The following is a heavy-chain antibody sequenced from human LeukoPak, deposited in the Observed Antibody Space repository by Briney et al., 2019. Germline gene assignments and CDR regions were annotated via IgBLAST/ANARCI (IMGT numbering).Heavy chain of an antibody. CDR1: GGSISSYY. CDR3: ARHESYYGDYGWVDY. V-gene: IGHV4-59*01. J-gene: IGHJ4*02. D-gene: IGHD4-17*01. Sequence: SETLSLTCTVSGGSISSYYWSWIRQPPGKGLEWIGYISYSGSTNYNPSLKSRVTISVDTSRNQFSLKLSSVTAADTAVYYCARHESYYGDYGWVDYWGQGTLVTVSS. CDR2: ISYSGST.